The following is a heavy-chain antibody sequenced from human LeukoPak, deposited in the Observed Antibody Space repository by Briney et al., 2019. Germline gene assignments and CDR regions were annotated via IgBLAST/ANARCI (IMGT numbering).Heavy chain of an antibody. J-gene: IGHJ4*02. CDR1: GFTFSSYA. Sequence: GGSLRLSCAASGFTFSSYAMSWVRQAPGKGLEWVSAISGSGGSTYYADSVKGRFTISRDNSKNTLYLQMNSLRAEDTAVYYCAKSEAIDAAVAVRYFDYWGQGTLVTVSS. V-gene: IGHV3-23*01. D-gene: IGHD6-19*01. CDR2: ISGSGGST. CDR3: AKSEAIDAAVAVRYFDY.